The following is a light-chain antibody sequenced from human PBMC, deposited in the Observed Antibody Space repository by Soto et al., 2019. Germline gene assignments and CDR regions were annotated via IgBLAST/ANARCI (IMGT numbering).Light chain of an antibody. Sequence: QSVLTQPPSVSGAPGQRVTMYCAGSRSNIGAGFDVHWYQQVPGTAPKLLIYGNTNRPSGAPDRFSGSKSGTSASLAITGLQAEDEADYYCQSYYSSLRAVVFGGGTKLTVL. CDR3: QSYYSSLRAVV. J-gene: IGLJ2*01. CDR2: GNT. CDR1: RSNIGAGFD. V-gene: IGLV1-40*01.